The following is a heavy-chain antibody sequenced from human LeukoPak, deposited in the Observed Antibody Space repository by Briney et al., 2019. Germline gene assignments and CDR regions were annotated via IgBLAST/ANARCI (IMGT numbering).Heavy chain of an antibody. D-gene: IGHD3-10*01. CDR1: GFTFTNAW. CDR2: IKSKTDGGTS. Sequence: GGSLRLSCAASGFTFTNAWMYWVRQAPGKGLEWVGRIKSKTDGGTSDYAAPVTGRFTISRDDSKSTLYLEMNSLKTEDTGVYYCSALWYGAWGQGTLVTVSS. J-gene: IGHJ5*02. CDR3: SALWYGA. V-gene: IGHV3-15*01.